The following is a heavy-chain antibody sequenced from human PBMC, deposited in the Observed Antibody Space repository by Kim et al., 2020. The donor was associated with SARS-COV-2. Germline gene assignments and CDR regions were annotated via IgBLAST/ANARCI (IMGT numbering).Heavy chain of an antibody. CDR1: GYSFTNYW. CDR2: IYPGDSDT. V-gene: IGHV5-51*01. J-gene: IGHJ3*02. D-gene: IGHD3-22*01. CDR3: ARLESSGYLGGDDAFDI. Sequence: GESLKISCKGSGYSFTNYWIGWVRQMPGKGMEWMGIIYPGDSDTRYSPSFQGQVTISADKSISTAYLQWSSLKASDTAMYYCARLESSGYLGGDDAFDIWGQGTMVTVSS.